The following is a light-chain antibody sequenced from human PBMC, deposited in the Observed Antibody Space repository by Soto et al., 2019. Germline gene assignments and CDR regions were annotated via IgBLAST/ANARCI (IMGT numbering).Light chain of an antibody. J-gene: IGKJ1*01. CDR1: QNINNW. Sequence: DIQMTQSPSILPASVGDRVTITCRASQNINNWLAWYQQKPGKGPSLLIYKASNLESGVSSRFSGSGSGTEFTLTISSLQPDDIGTYYCQQNNRYPWTFGQGTKVEIK. V-gene: IGKV1-5*03. CDR3: QQNNRYPWT. CDR2: KAS.